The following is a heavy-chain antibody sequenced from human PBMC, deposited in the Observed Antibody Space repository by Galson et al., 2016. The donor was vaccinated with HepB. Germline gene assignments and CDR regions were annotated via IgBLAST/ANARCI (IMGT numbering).Heavy chain of an antibody. CDR3: ARHDSAIFHH. D-gene: IGHD2-21*02. Sequence: SETLSLTCTVSGVSISDYYWSWIRQSPGKGLEWIGYVSHSGDTSYNPSLKSRVTMSVGTSKNQFSLNLSSVTAADSAVYYCARHDSAIFHHWGPGTLVTVSS. J-gene: IGHJ1*01. V-gene: IGHV4-59*08. CDR2: VSHSGDT. CDR1: GVSISDYY.